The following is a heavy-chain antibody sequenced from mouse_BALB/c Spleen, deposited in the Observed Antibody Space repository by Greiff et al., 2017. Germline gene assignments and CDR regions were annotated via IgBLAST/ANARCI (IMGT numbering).Heavy chain of an antibody. CDR2: INPYNGDT. Sequence: VQLQQSGPELVKPGASVKMSCKASGYTFTSYVMHWVKQKPGQGLEWIGRINPYNGDTFYNQKFKGKATLTVDKSSSTAHMELRSLASEDSAVYYCARETYYYGSKDHFDYWGQGTTLTVSS. CDR3: ARETYYYGSKDHFDY. J-gene: IGHJ2*01. D-gene: IGHD1-1*01. CDR1: GYTFTSYV. V-gene: IGHV1-20*02.